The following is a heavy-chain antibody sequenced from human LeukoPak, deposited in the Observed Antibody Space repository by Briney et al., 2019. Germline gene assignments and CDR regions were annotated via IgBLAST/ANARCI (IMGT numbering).Heavy chain of an antibody. CDR3: ASCGPYYYDSSGYHAEYFQH. V-gene: IGHV4-31*03. Sequence: SETLSLTCTVSGGSISSGGYYWSWIRQHPGKGLEWIGYIYYSGSTYYNPSLKSRVTISVDTSKNQSSLKLSSVTAADTAVYYCASCGPYYYDSSGYHAEYFQHWGQGTLVTVSS. CDR2: IYYSGST. J-gene: IGHJ1*01. CDR1: GGSISSGGYY. D-gene: IGHD3-22*01.